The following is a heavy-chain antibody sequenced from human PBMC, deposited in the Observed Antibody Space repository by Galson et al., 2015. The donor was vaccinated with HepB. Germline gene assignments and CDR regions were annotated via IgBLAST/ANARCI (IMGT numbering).Heavy chain of an antibody. J-gene: IGHJ4*02. D-gene: IGHD1-26*01. V-gene: IGHV3-7*01. CDR3: ARDEPSGRYRFAS. CDR2: ITQDGSEK. Sequence: SLRLSCAASGFTFSSYWMNWVRQAPGKGLEWVANITQDGSEKYYADSVKGRFTISRDNAKNSLYLQMNSLRAEDTAVYYCARDEPSGRYRFASWGQGPLVPVSS. CDR1: GFTFSSYW.